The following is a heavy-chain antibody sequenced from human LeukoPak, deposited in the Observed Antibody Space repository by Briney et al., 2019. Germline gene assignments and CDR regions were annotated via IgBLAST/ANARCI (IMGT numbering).Heavy chain of an antibody. CDR3: ARSHSGSYYNWFDP. Sequence: GSLRLSCAASGFTFSSYDMHWVRQATGKGLEWVSAIGTAGDIYCPGSVKGRFTISRENAKNSLYLQMNSLRAGDTAVYYCARSHSGSYYNWFDPWGQGTLVTVSS. D-gene: IGHD3-10*01. V-gene: IGHV3-13*01. CDR1: GFTFSSYD. CDR2: IGTAGDI. J-gene: IGHJ5*02.